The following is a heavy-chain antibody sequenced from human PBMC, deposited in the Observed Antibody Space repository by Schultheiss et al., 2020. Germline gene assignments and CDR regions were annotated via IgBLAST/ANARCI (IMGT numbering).Heavy chain of an antibody. D-gene: IGHD4-17*01. Sequence: SVKVSCKASGGTFSSYAISWVRQAPGQGLEWMGGIIPIFGTANYAQKFQGRVTITADESTSTAYMELSSLRSEDTAVYYCARSNRYGDYDHYYYYMDVWGKGTTVTVSS. V-gene: IGHV1-69*13. CDR1: GGTFSSYA. CDR3: ARSNRYGDYDHYYYYMDV. CDR2: IIPIFGTA. J-gene: IGHJ6*03.